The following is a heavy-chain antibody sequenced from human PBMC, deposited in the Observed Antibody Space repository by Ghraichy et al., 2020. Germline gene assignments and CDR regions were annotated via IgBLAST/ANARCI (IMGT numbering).Heavy chain of an antibody. CDR3: AKDDLRVVVASAPYFSDC. J-gene: IGHJ4*02. CDR2: ISGSGGST. CDR1: GFTFSSYA. Sequence: GGSLRLSCAASGFTFSSYAMSWVRQAPGKGLEWVSAISGSGGSTYYADSVKGRFTISRDNSKNTLYLQMNSLRAEDTAVYYCAKDDLRVVVASAPYFSDCWGQGTLVTVSS. V-gene: IGHV3-23*01. D-gene: IGHD2-15*01.